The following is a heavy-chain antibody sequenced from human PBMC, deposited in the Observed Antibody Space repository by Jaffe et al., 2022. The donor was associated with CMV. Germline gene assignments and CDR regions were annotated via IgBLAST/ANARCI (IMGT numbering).Heavy chain of an antibody. J-gene: IGHJ4*02. D-gene: IGHD3-3*01. V-gene: IGHV4-34*01. CDR3: ARGLTDYDFWSGPPESPYYFDY. CDR1: GGSFSGYY. CDR2: INHSGST. Sequence: QVQLQQWGAGLLKPSETLSLTCAVYGGSFSGYYWSWIRQPPGKGLEWIGEINHSGSTNYNPSLKSRVTISVDTSKNQFSLKLSSVTAADTAVYYCARGLTDYDFWSGPPESPYYFDYWGQGTLVTVSS.